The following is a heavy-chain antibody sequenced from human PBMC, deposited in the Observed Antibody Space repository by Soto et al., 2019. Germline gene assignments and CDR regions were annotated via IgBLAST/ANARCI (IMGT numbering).Heavy chain of an antibody. V-gene: IGHV1-3*01. CDR2: INAGSGNT. D-gene: IGHD3-3*02. CDR3: ARDTETLGPRANDALDI. CDR1: GYTFSAYT. J-gene: IGHJ3*02. Sequence: QAQLVQSGAEMKKPGASVKVSCKATGYTFSAYTMHWVRQAPGQSLEWMGWINAGSGNTKYSQNFQGRVSITRDTSASTVYMELIGLTSEDTAVYYCARDTETLGPRANDALDIWGQGTMVTVSS.